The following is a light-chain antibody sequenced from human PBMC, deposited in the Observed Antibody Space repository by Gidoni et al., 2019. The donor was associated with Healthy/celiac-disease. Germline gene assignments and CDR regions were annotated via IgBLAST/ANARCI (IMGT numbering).Light chain of an antibody. Sequence: ETVLTQSLGTLSLSTGERATPSCRASQCVSSSYLAWYQQKPGQAPRLLIYGASSRAPSIPSRFSSSGSRTVFTLTSRRLEPDDFAVYYYQQCGSSPWTFGQGTKVEIK. CDR3: QQCGSSPWT. V-gene: IGKV3-20*01. CDR1: QCVSSSY. J-gene: IGKJ1*01. CDR2: GAS.